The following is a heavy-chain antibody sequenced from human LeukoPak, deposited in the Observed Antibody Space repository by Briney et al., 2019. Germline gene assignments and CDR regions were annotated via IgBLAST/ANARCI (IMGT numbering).Heavy chain of an antibody. V-gene: IGHV1-8*01. Sequence: AASVKVSCKASGYTFTSYDINWVRQATGQGLEWMGWMNPNSGNTGYAQKFQGRVTMTRNTSISTAYMELSSLRSEDTAVYYCARGQGVQQCLVGPGSYWYFDLWGRGTLVTVSS. CDR3: ARGQGVQQCLVGPGSYWYFDL. J-gene: IGHJ2*01. CDR1: GYTFTSYD. D-gene: IGHD6-19*01. CDR2: MNPNSGNT.